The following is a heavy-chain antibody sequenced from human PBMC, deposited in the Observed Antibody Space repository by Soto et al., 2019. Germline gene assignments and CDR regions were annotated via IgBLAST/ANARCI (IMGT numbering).Heavy chain of an antibody. Sequence: QVQLVQSGAEAKKPGASVKVSCKASGYPFTTYDISWVRQAAGQGLEWMGWINLNSGHTDYAQRFQGRVTMTRNTSITTAYMELTSLSSEDTAVYYCARGRGWRDYWGQGTLVTVSS. CDR3: ARGRGWRDY. V-gene: IGHV1-8*01. CDR2: INLNSGHT. J-gene: IGHJ4*02. CDR1: GYPFTTYD. D-gene: IGHD6-19*01.